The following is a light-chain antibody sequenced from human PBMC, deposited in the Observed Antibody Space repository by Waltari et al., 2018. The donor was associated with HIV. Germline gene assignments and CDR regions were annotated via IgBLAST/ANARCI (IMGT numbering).Light chain of an antibody. CDR2: DAS. V-gene: IGKV3-11*01. CDR3: QQRTNWPPYS. Sequence: EIVLTQSPATLSLSPGERATLSCRASRSVVSYLAWYQQKPGQAPRLLIYDASNRATGIPARFSGSGSGTDFTLTISSLEPEDFAVYYCQQRTNWPPYSFGQGTKLEIK. J-gene: IGKJ2*03. CDR1: RSVVSY.